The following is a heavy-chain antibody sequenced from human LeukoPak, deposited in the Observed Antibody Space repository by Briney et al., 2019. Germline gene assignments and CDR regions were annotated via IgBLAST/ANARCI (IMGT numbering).Heavy chain of an antibody. CDR1: GFTFSNYA. Sequence: GRSLRLSCAASGFTFSNYAIHWVRQAPGKGLEWVAVITYDGRNKYYADSVKGRFTISRDNSKSTLYLQINSLRAEDTAVYYCARGLLETTTTYFDYWGRGTLVTVSS. J-gene: IGHJ4*02. CDR2: ITYDGRNK. CDR3: ARGLLETTTTYFDY. V-gene: IGHV3-30*04. D-gene: IGHD1-1*01.